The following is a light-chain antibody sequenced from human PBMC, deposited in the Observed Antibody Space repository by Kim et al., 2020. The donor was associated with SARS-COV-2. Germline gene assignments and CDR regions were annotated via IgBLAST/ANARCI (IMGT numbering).Light chain of an antibody. Sequence: SPGERATLSCRASQSVRSSSLAWYQQKPGQAPRLLIYGASSRATGIPDRFSGSGSGTDFTLTISRLEPEDFAVYYCQQYGSSRWTFGQGTKVDIK. V-gene: IGKV3-20*01. J-gene: IGKJ1*01. CDR2: GAS. CDR1: QSVRSSS. CDR3: QQYGSSRWT.